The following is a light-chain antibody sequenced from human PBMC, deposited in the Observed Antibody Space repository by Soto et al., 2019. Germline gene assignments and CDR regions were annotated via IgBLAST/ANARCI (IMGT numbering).Light chain of an antibody. CDR3: QQYDSSPPT. Sequence: EIVLTQSPATLSLSPGERATLSCRASQSVSSSYLAWYQQKPGQAPRLLIYGASSRATGIPDRFGGSGSGTDFTLTISRLEPEDFAVYYCQQYDSSPPTFGQGTKVDIK. CDR1: QSVSSSY. V-gene: IGKV3-20*01. CDR2: GAS. J-gene: IGKJ1*01.